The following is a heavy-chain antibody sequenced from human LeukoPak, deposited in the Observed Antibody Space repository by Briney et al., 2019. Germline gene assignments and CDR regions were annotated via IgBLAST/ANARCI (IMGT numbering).Heavy chain of an antibody. Sequence: GGSLRLSCAASGFTFSSYSMNWVRQAPGKALEWVAYISYNGNNKYEDSVKGRFTISRDNSKNTLHLQMNGLRAEDTAVYYCARDPLDISRWANAFDIWGQGTTVIVSS. CDR2: ISYNGNN. D-gene: IGHD5-12*01. J-gene: IGHJ3*02. V-gene: IGHV3-30*03. CDR3: ARDPLDISRWANAFDI. CDR1: GFTFSSYS.